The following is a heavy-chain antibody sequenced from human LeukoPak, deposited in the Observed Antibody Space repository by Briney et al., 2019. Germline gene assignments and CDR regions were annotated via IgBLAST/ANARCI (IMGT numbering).Heavy chain of an antibody. J-gene: IGHJ3*02. CDR3: ARDFQYCSSTSCYVGAFDI. Sequence: SETLSLTCTVSGGSISSYYWGWIRQPPGKGLEWIGSIYYSGSTYYNTSLRSRVTISVDTSKNQFSLKLTSVTAADTAVYYCARDFQYCSSTSCYVGAFDIWGQGTMVTVSS. D-gene: IGHD2-2*01. CDR2: IYYSGST. V-gene: IGHV4-39*02. CDR1: GGSISSYY.